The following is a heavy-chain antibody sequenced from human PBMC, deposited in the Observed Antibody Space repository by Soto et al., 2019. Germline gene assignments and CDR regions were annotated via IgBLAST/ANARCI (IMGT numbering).Heavy chain of an antibody. D-gene: IGHD3-9*01. V-gene: IGHV4-31*03. CDR1: GGSINGGGYY. CDR3: ARMLGYDILTGYYPWGAFDI. CDR2: IYNTRST. J-gene: IGHJ3*02. Sequence: PSETLSLTCTVSGGSINGGGYYWNWIRQQSGKGLEWIGYIYNTRSTYYNPSLKSRVTISVDTSKNQFSLKLSSVTAADTAVYFCARMLGYDILTGYYPWGAFDIWGQGTMVTVSS.